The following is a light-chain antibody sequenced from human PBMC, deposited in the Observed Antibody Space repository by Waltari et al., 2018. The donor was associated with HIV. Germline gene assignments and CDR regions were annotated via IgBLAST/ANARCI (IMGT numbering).Light chain of an antibody. V-gene: IGLV3-19*01. CDR2: GKD. J-gene: IGLJ2*01. Sequence: SSELTQDPSVSVALGQNVLITCQGDGLRNNYASGYQQKPGQAPVLVFYGKDGRPSGIPDRFSGSSSGNTASLTITGAQAEDEADYYCNCRGNSGNQVLFGGGTQLTVL. CDR1: GLRNNY. CDR3: NCRGNSGNQVL.